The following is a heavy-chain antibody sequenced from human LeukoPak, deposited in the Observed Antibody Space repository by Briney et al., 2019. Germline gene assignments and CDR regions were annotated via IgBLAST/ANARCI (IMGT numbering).Heavy chain of an antibody. CDR3: AKGSRSSRPYYFDY. J-gene: IGHJ4*02. Sequence: ETLSLTCAVYGGSFSGYYWSWIRQPPGKGLEWVTAITDSGGDTYYADSVKGRFTISRDNSKNTLYLQMNSLRVEDTALYYCAKGSRSSRPYYFDYWGQGTLVTASS. CDR2: ITDSGGDT. V-gene: IGHV3-23*01. CDR1: GGSFSGYY. D-gene: IGHD6-6*01.